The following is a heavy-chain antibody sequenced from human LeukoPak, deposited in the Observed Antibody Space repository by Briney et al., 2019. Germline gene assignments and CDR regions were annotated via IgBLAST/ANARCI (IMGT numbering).Heavy chain of an antibody. CDR1: GGSISSSSYY. V-gene: IGHV4-39*01. CDR3: ARSRIAAAGTVDY. D-gene: IGHD6-13*01. CDR2: IYYSGST. J-gene: IGHJ4*02. Sequence: SETLSLTCTVSGGSISSSSYYWGWIRQPPGKGLEWIGSIYYSGSTYYNPSLKSRVTISVDTSKNQFSLKLSSVTAADTAVYYCARSRIAAAGTVDYWGQGTQVTVSS.